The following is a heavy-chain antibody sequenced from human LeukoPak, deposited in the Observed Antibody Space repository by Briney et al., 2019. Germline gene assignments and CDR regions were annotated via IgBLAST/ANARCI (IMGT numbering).Heavy chain of an antibody. V-gene: IGHV1-69*13. J-gene: IGHJ6*02. CDR1: GGAFSSYA. CDR3: ARTYSNQPESYYYYGLDV. Sequence: GASVKVSCKASGGAFSSYATTWVRQAPGQGLEWVGGIIPVFGTPDYAQKFQDRVTITADESTSTVYMEMSSLRFEDTAVYYCARTYSNQPESYYYYGLDVWGQGTTVTVSS. CDR2: IIPVFGTP. D-gene: IGHD1-14*01.